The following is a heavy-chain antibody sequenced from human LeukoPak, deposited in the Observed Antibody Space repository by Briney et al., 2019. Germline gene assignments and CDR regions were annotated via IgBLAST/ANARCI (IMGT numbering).Heavy chain of an antibody. J-gene: IGHJ4*02. D-gene: IGHD2-2*01. CDR3: ARYCSSTSCPFDL. CDR2: IYHSGNT. Sequence: SETLSLTCTVSGGSITSGVYYWGFIRQPPGKGLEWIGYIYHSGNTYSNPSLKSRVTISVDRSKNQFSLNLNSVTAADTAIYYCARYCSSTSCPFDLWGQGTLVTVSS. CDR1: GGSITSGVYY. V-gene: IGHV4-30-2*01.